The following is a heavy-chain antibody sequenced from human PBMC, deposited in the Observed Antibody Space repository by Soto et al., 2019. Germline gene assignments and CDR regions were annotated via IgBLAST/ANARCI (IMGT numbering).Heavy chain of an antibody. CDR3: ARGLFGIGWYSYFDP. Sequence: QVQLQQRGAGLLRPSETLSLTCAVSTESLRGYYWTWIRQSPGKGLEWIGEISQSGFTNYNPSLEGRVPLSVDTSKSEFSLHPPPTTAADTALYYCARGLFGIGWYSYFDPWGQGTPVTVSS. J-gene: IGHJ5*02. CDR2: ISQSGFT. CDR1: TESLRGYY. V-gene: IGHV4-34*01. D-gene: IGHD6-19*01.